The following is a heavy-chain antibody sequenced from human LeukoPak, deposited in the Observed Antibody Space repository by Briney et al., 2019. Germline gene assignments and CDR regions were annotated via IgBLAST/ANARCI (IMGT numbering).Heavy chain of an antibody. D-gene: IGHD1-26*01. Sequence: GGSLRLSCAASGFTFSSYAMHWVRQAPGKGLEWVAVISYDGSNKYYADSVKGRFTISRDNSKNTLYLQMNSLRVEDTAVYYCAKKYSTGLDPWGQGTLVTVSS. J-gene: IGHJ5*02. CDR3: AKKYSTGLDP. CDR2: ISYDGSNK. CDR1: GFTFSSYA. V-gene: IGHV3-30*04.